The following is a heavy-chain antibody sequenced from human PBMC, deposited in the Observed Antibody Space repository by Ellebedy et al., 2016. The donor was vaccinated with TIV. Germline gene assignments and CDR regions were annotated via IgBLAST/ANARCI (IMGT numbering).Heavy chain of an antibody. V-gene: IGHV1-2*02. J-gene: IGHJ6*02. Sequence: ASVKVSXXASGYTFTGYYMHWVRQAPGQGLEWMGWINPNSGGTNYAQKFQGRVTMTRDTSISTAYMELSRLRSDDTAVYYCAKDGPVKQLVGWHYYYGMDVWGQGTTVTVSS. CDR3: AKDGPVKQLVGWHYYYGMDV. CDR1: GYTFTGYY. CDR2: INPNSGGT. D-gene: IGHD6-6*01.